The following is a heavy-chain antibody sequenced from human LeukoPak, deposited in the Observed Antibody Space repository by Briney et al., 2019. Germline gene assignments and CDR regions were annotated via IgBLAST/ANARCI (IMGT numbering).Heavy chain of an antibody. CDR1: GLTFNSHS. CDR2: IYENGGTT. V-gene: IGHV3-23*01. D-gene: IGHD2-21*01. CDR3: AKDFRIGYSAHFDY. J-gene: IGHJ4*02. Sequence: GGSLRLSCVASGLTFNSHSMSWVRQAPEKGLEFVSGIYENGGTTYYADSVKGRFSISRDNSKNTLYLQMDSLRGEDTAVYYCAKDFRIGYSAHFDYWGQGALVTVSS.